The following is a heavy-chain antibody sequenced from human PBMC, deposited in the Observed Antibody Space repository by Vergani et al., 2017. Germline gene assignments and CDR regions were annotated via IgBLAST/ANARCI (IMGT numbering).Heavy chain of an antibody. V-gene: IGHV1-18*01. CDR1: GSTFTSYG. Sequence: QVQLVQSGAEVKKPGASVKVSCKASGSTFTSYGISWVRQAPGQGLEWMGWISAYNGNTNYAQKLQGRVTMTTDTSTSTAYMELRSLRYDDTAVYYCARRIAAAAWKYYFDYWGQGTLVTVSS. D-gene: IGHD6-13*01. J-gene: IGHJ4*02. CDR2: ISAYNGNT. CDR3: ARRIAAAAWKYYFDY.